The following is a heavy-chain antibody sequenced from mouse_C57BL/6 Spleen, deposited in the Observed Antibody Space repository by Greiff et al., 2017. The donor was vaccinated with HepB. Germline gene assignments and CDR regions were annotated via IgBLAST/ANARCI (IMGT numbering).Heavy chain of an antibody. D-gene: IGHD3-3*01. V-gene: IGHV7-3*01. CDR3: ARYISYGSYAMDY. CDR1: GFTFTDYY. Sequence: DVMLVESGGGLVQPGGSLSLSCAASGFTFTDYYMSWVRQPPGKALEWLGFIRNKANGYTTEYSASVKGRFTISRDNSQSILYLQMNALRAEDSATYYCARYISYGSYAMDYWGQGTSVTVS. CDR2: IRNKANGYTT. J-gene: IGHJ4*01.